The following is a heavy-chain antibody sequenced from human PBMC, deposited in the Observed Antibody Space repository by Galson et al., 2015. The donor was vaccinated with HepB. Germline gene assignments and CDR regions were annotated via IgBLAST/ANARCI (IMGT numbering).Heavy chain of an antibody. D-gene: IGHD3-10*01. Sequence: SETLSLTCAVYGGSFSGYYWSWIRQPPGKGLEWIGEINHSGSTNYNPSLKSRVTISVDTSKNQFSLKLSSVTAADTAVYYCARGRVEVTVRGVILDEYYFDYWGQGTLVTVSS. V-gene: IGHV4-34*01. CDR3: ARGRVEVTVRGVILDEYYFDY. J-gene: IGHJ4*02. CDR2: INHSGST. CDR1: GGSFSGYY.